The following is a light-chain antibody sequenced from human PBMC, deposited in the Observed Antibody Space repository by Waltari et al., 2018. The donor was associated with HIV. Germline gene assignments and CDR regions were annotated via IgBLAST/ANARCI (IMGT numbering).Light chain of an antibody. V-gene: IGLV3-21*04. CDR1: SIGSKS. CDR3: QVWDSTSDQVV. Sequence: SYVLTQPPSVSVAPGKTARITCGGDSIGSKSVHWYQQKPGQAPVLVIYYNRDRPSGIPERLAGFTAGNSATLTISRVEAGDEADYYCQVWDSTSDQVVFGGGTKLTVL. J-gene: IGLJ2*01. CDR2: YNR.